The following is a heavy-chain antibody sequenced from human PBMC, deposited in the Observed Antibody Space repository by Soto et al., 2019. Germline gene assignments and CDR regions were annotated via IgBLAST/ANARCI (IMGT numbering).Heavy chain of an antibody. CDR3: ARVHVMVVAGSTFDY. V-gene: IGHV4-38-2*02. J-gene: IGHJ4*03. CDR2: IYHGGTT. D-gene: IGHD6-19*01. CDR1: GDSISSGSY. Sequence: SETLSLTCTVSGDSISSGSYWGWIRQPPGEGPEWIASIYHGGTTFYNPSLKSRISIPVDTSKNQFSLRLTSVTAADTATYYCARVHVMVVAGSTFDYWGPGTLVTVSS.